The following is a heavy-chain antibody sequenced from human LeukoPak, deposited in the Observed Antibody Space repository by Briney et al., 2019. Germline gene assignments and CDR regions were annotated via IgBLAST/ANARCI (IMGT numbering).Heavy chain of an antibody. CDR3: ARPILTGSDAFDI. CDR2: IYPGDSDT. V-gene: IGHV5-51*01. CDR1: GYRFTSYW. J-gene: IGHJ3*02. D-gene: IGHD3-9*01. Sequence: GEALKISYKGSGYRFTSYWIGWGRQMAGKGLGWMGIIYPGDSDTRYSPSFQGQVTISADKSISTAYLQWSSLKASDTAMYYCARPILTGSDAFDIWGQGTMVTVSS.